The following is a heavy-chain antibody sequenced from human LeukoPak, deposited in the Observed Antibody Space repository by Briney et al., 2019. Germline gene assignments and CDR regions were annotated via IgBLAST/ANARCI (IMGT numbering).Heavy chain of an antibody. V-gene: IGHV3-7*01. CDR3: VRDDGHSYQYASRTYYYDAFDI. CDR2: INRDESDK. CDR1: GFTLSNYW. Sequence: GGSLRLSCAASGFTLSNYWMTWVRQAPGKGLEWVANINRDESDKHYVDSVEGRFTISRDNAKNSLYLQMNSLRADDTAVYYCVRDDGHSYQYASRTYYYDAFDIWGQGTVDTVSS. J-gene: IGHJ3*02. D-gene: IGHD3-10*01.